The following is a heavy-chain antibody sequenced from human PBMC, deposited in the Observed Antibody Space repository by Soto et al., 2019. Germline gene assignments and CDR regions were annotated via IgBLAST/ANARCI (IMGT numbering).Heavy chain of an antibody. CDR2: IFPGDSDT. CDR1: GFSLNTYW. D-gene: IGHD6-13*01. V-gene: IGHV5-51*01. Sequence: GESLKISCKASGFSLNTYWSAWVRQMPGKGLEWMGAIFPGDSDTKYSPSFQGHVTISVDKSISTAYLQWSSLKASDTAMYYCARLRIAAPGNPGPWGQGTLVTVSS. CDR3: ARLRIAAPGNPGP. J-gene: IGHJ5*02.